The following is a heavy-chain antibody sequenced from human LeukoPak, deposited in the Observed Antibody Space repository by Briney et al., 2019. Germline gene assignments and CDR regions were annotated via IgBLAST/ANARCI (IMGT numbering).Heavy chain of an antibody. CDR3: ARGSTYYESSGKVPFDY. CDR2: INGDGSAK. Sequence: GGSLRLSCVASGIIFSNSWMTWVRPAPGEGLEWGANINGDGSAKYYVNSVEGRFTISRDNVKNSLYLQMNSLRAEDTAVYYCARGSTYYESSGKVPFDYWGQGTLVTVSS. CDR1: GIIFSNSW. V-gene: IGHV3-7*01. J-gene: IGHJ4*02. D-gene: IGHD3-22*01.